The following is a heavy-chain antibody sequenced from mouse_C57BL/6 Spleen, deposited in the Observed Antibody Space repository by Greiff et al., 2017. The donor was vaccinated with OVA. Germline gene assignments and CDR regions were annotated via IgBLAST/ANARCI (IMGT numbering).Heavy chain of an antibody. CDR2: IHPNSGST. J-gene: IGHJ2*01. Sequence: VQLQQSGAELVKPGASVKLSCKASGYTFTSYWMHWVKQRPGQGLEWIGMIHPNSGSTNYNEKFKSKATLTVDKSSSTAYMQLSSLTSEDSAVYYCARDGGLRRNYFDYWGQGTTLTVSS. CDR3: ARDGGLRRNYFDY. V-gene: IGHV1-64*01. CDR1: GYTFTSYW. D-gene: IGHD2-4*01.